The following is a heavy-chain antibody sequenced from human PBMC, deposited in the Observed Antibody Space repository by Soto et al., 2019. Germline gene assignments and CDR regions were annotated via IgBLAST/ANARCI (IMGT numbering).Heavy chain of an antibody. V-gene: IGHV1-2*06. CDR3: ASGTAMAFDP. Sequence: QVQLVQSGAEVKKPGASVKASCKASGYTFTGNFIHWVRQAPGQGLEWMGRINSKSGDTNYAQKFQGRVTMTRDTSISTAYMEVSRLTSDDTAVYYCASGTAMAFDPWGQGTLVTVSS. CDR2: INSKSGDT. CDR1: GYTFTGNF. J-gene: IGHJ5*02. D-gene: IGHD5-18*01.